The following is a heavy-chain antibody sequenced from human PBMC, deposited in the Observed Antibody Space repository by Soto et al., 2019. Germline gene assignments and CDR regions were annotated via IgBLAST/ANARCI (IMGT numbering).Heavy chain of an antibody. V-gene: IGHV4-30-4*01. CDR3: ARGEDRWGVTNTADWFDP. CDR1: GGSISIYY. CDR2: IYYSGST. D-gene: IGHD3-10*01. Sequence: SETLSLTCTVSGGSISIYYWSWIRQPPGKGLEWIGYIYYSGSTYYNPSLKSRVTISVDTSKNQFSLKLSSVTAADTAVYYCARGEDRWGVTNTADWFDPWGQGTLVTVSS. J-gene: IGHJ5*02.